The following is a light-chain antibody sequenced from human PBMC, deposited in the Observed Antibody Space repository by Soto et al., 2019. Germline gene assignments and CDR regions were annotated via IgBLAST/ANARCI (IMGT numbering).Light chain of an antibody. Sequence: EIVLTQSPATLSLSPGERATLSCRASQSVSGYLAWYQQKPGQAPRLLMYDASNRATGIPARFSGSGSETEFTLTISSLEPEDFAVYYCQQRSNWPSTLGGGTKVEIK. CDR2: DAS. CDR3: QQRSNWPST. CDR1: QSVSGY. J-gene: IGKJ4*01. V-gene: IGKV3-11*01.